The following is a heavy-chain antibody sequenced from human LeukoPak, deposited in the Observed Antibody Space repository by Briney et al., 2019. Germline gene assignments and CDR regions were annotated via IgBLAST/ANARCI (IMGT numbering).Heavy chain of an antibody. CDR3: GRYYVMDV. J-gene: IGHJ6*02. CDR1: GFTSSTYV. CDR2: ISDSGGST. Sequence: RGSLRLSCAASGFTSSTYVMNWVRHAPGKGLEWVSTISDSGGSTYYADSVKGRFTISRDNSKSTLYLQMNSLRAEATAVYYCGRYYVMDVWGQGTSVTVSS. V-gene: IGHV3-23*01.